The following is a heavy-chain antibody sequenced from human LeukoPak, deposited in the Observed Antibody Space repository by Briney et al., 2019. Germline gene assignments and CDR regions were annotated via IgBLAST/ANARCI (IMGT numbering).Heavy chain of an antibody. J-gene: IGHJ4*02. D-gene: IGHD5-12*01. CDR2: ISGSGGST. Sequence: GGSLRLSCAASGFTFSSYAMSWVRQAPGKGLEWVSAISGSGGSTYYADSVKGRFTISRDNSKNTLYLQMNSLRAEDTAVYYCAKWRIVATMGYYFDYWGQGTLVTVSS. CDR1: GFTFSSYA. V-gene: IGHV3-23*01. CDR3: AKWRIVATMGYYFDY.